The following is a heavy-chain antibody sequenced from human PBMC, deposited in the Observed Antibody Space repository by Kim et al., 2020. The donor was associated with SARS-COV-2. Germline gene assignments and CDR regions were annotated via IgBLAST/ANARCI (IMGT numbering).Heavy chain of an antibody. CDR1: GDSVSSNSAA. CDR3: ARDRLDAWYSSSWYPIDY. CDR2: TYYRSKWYN. V-gene: IGHV6-1*01. D-gene: IGHD6-13*01. J-gene: IGHJ4*02. Sequence: SQTLSLTCAISGDSVSSNSAAWNWIRQSPSRGLEWLGRTYYRSKWYNDYAVSVKSRITINPDTSKNQFSLQLNSVTPEDTAVYYCARDRLDAWYSSSWYPIDYWGQGTLVTVSS.